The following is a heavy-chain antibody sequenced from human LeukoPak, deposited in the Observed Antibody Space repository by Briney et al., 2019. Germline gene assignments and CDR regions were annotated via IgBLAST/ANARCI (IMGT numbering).Heavy chain of an antibody. CDR3: ARAGGTYYYESSGYYYQNWFDS. CDR1: GYRLSDYY. Sequence: ASVKVSCKASGYRLSDYYMHWVRQAPGQGLEWMGRINSNSGGTGFAGKFRGRVTMTRDTSISTAYMELSRLTSDDTDVYYCARAGGTYYYESSGYYYQNWFDSWGQGTLVTVSS. CDR2: INSNSGGT. V-gene: IGHV1-2*05. D-gene: IGHD3-22*01. J-gene: IGHJ5*01.